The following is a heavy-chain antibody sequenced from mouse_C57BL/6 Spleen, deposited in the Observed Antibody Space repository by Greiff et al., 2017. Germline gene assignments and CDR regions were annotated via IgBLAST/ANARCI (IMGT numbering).Heavy chain of an antibody. V-gene: IGHV1-54*01. J-gene: IGHJ4*01. CDR2: INPGSGGT. CDR3: ARCDGYFYYAMDY. D-gene: IGHD2-3*01. CDR1: GYAFTNYL. Sequence: QVQLQQSGAELVRPGTSVKVSCKASGYAFTNYLIEWVKQRPGQGLEWIGVINPGSGGTNYNEKFKGKATLTADKSSSTAYMQLSSLTSEDSAVYFCARCDGYFYYAMDYWGQGTPVTVSS.